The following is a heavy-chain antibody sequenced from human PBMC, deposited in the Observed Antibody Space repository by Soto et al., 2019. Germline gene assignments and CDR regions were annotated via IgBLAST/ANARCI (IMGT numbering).Heavy chain of an antibody. CDR2: IYYSGST. J-gene: IGHJ6*02. V-gene: IGHV4-59*01. Sequence: LSLTCTVSGGSISSYYWSWIRQPPGKGLEWIGYIYYSGSTNYNPSLKSRVTISVDTSKNQFSLKLSSVTAADTAVYYCARDRIDFWSGYSAYGMDVWGQGTTVTVSS. CDR3: ARDRIDFWSGYSAYGMDV. D-gene: IGHD3-3*01. CDR1: GGSISSYY.